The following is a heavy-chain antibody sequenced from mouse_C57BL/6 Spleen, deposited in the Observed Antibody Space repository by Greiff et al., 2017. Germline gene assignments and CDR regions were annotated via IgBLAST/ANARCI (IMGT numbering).Heavy chain of an antibody. Sequence: VQLQQPGAELVKPGASVKMSCKASGYTFTSYWITWVKQRPGQGLEWIGDIYPGSGSTNYNEKFKSKATLTVDTAASTAYMQLSSLTSEDSAVYYCARVGDSYYAMDYWGQGTSVTVSS. J-gene: IGHJ4*01. CDR2: IYPGSGST. CDR1: GYTFTSYW. V-gene: IGHV1-55*01. CDR3: ARVGDSYYAMDY.